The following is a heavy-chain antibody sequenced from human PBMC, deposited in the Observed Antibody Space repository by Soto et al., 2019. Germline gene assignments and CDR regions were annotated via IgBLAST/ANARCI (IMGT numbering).Heavy chain of an antibody. V-gene: IGHV3-48*01. CDR2: ISSSSSTI. CDR1: GFTFSSYS. Sequence: GGSLRLSCAASGFTFSSYSMNWVRQAPGKGLEWVSYISSSSSTIYYADSVKGRFTISRDNSKNTLYVQMNSLRVEDTAVYYCAKGGITMVRGVIGFDYWGQGTLVTVSS. J-gene: IGHJ4*02. CDR3: AKGGITMVRGVIGFDY. D-gene: IGHD3-10*01.